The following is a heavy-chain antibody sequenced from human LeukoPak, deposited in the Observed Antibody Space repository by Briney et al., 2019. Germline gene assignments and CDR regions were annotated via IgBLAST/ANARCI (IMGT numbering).Heavy chain of an antibody. CDR2: INPNDGST. V-gene: IGHV1-46*01. D-gene: IGHD6-13*01. CDR1: GYTFTNYW. J-gene: IGHJ4*02. CDR3: ARAPRNSSTMLDY. Sequence: ASVKVPCKASGYTFTNYWIQWVRQAPGQGLEWVALINPNDGSTTYAHKFQGRVTMTRDTSTSTVYMDLSSLTSEDTAVYYCARAPRNSSTMLDYWGQGTLVTVSS.